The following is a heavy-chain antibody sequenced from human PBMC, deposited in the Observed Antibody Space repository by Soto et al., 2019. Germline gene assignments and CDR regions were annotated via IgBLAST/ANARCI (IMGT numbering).Heavy chain of an antibody. CDR1: GFTFSSYA. J-gene: IGHJ4*02. CDR2: ISSDGIST. Sequence: GGSLRLSCAASGFTFSSYAMSWVRQAPGKGLEWVSGISSDGISTYHADSVKGRFTISRDNSKNTLFLLMNSLRAEDTALYWCAKDGGTKWGYDYWGQGTL. D-gene: IGHD1-1*01. V-gene: IGHV3-23*01. CDR3: AKDGGTKWGYDY.